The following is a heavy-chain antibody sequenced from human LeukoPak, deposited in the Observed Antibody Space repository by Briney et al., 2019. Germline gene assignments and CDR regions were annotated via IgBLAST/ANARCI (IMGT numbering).Heavy chain of an antibody. V-gene: IGHV3-9*01. CDR2: ISWNSGNI. CDR3: AKAPVGGGQWLVDYFHY. Sequence: GRSLRLSCAASGFTFDDYAMHWVRQAPGKGLEWVSGISWNSGNIGYADSVRGRFTISRDNAKNSLYLQISSLRAEDTALYYCAKAPVGGGQWLVDYFHYWGQGTLVTVSS. CDR1: GFTFDDYA. J-gene: IGHJ4*02. D-gene: IGHD6-19*01.